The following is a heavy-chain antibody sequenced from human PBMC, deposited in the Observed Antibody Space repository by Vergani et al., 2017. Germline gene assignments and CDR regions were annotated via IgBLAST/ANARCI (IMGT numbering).Heavy chain of an antibody. J-gene: IGHJ4*02. CDR2: ISAYNGNT. D-gene: IGHD2-2*01. Sequence: QVQLVQSGAEVKKPGASVKVSCKASGYTFTSYGISWVRQAPGQGLEWMGWISAYNGNTNYAQKLQGRVTMTTDTSTSTAYMELRSLRSDDTAVYYCARATHYCSSTSCYVVGVIDYWGQGTLVTVSS. CDR1: GYTFTSYG. V-gene: IGHV1-18*04. CDR3: ARATHYCSSTSCYVVGVIDY.